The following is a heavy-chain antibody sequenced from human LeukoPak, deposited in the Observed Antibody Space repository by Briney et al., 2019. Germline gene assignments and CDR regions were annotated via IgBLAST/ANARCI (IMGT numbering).Heavy chain of an antibody. CDR3: ARGGYSGTYFFDY. CDR2: VWYDGTNI. CDR1: GFTFSTYG. Sequence: PGRSLRLSCAASGFTFSTYGMHWVRQAPGKGLEWVAVVWYDGTNIHYVDSVKGRFTISRDNSKSTLYLQMNSLTAEDTAVYYCARGGYSGTYFFDYWGQGTPATVSS. V-gene: IGHV3-33*01. J-gene: IGHJ4*02. D-gene: IGHD1-26*01.